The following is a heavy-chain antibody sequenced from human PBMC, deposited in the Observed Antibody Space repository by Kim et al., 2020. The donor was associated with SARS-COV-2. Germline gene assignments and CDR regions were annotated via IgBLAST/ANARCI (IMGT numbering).Heavy chain of an antibody. CDR3: ARAPNDFWSGYPYYFDY. J-gene: IGHJ4*02. CDR2: IYSSRNT. Sequence: SETLSLTCPGSGCPYVTITQLWSWFPNPPGTAPSSVTHIYSSRNTNQDPSLKSRVTMSVDTTNNPSSLKLRSVTAADTDVYYCARAPNDFWSGYPYYFDYWGQGTLVTVSP. V-gene: IGHV4-61*01. CDR1: GCPYVTITQL. D-gene: IGHD3-3*01.